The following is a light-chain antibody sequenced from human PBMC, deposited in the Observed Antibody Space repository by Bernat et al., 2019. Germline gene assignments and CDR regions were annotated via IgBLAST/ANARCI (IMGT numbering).Light chain of an antibody. V-gene: IGLV3-1*01. CDR2: QYS. J-gene: IGLJ3*02. CDR1: KLGDKF. Sequence: SYELTQPPSVSVSPGQTASISCSGDKLGDKFASWYQQEPGQSPVLVIYQYSKRPSGIPERFSGSNSGNTATLTISGTQAMDEADYYCQTWDSSTAVFGGGTKLTVL. CDR3: QTWDSSTAV.